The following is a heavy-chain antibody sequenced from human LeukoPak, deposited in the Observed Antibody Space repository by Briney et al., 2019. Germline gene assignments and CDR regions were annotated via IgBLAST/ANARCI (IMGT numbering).Heavy chain of an antibody. CDR1: EFSIRTYS. D-gene: IGHD3-22*01. J-gene: IGHJ4*02. CDR3: ARDDSSGYYKPRLDY. Sequence: GGSLRLSCEASEFSIRTYSMNWVRQVPGKGLEWVSSISSNSHYIYYAESIKGRFTISRDNAKNSLYLQMNSLRAEDTAVYYCARDDSSGYYKPRLDYWGQGTLVTVSS. V-gene: IGHV3-21*01. CDR2: ISSNSHYI.